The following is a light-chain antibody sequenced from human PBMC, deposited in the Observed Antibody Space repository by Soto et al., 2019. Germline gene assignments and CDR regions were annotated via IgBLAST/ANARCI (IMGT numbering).Light chain of an antibody. Sequence: EIVMPQSPATLSVSPGEGATLSLRARQSVSSYVAWYQQKPGQAPRLLIYDASNRATGIPARFSGSGSGTDLTLTISSLEPEDFAVYYCQQRSNWPTFGQGTKVDI. J-gene: IGKJ1*01. CDR2: DAS. CDR1: QSVSSY. CDR3: QQRSNWPT. V-gene: IGKV3-11*01.